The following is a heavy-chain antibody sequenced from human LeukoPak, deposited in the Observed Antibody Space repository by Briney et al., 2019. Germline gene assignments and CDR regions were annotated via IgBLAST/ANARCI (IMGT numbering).Heavy chain of an antibody. CDR3: ARGVRSYYVDY. J-gene: IGHJ4*02. CDR1: YY. CDR2: INHSGST. D-gene: IGHD1-26*01. V-gene: IGHV4-34*01. Sequence: YYWSWVRQPPGKGLEWIGEINHSGSTNYNPSLKSRVTISVDTSKNQFSLKLSSVTAADTAVYYCARGVRSYYVDYWGQGTLVTVSS.